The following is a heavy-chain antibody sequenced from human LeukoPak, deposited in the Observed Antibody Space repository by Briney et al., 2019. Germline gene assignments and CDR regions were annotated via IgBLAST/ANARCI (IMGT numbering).Heavy chain of an antibody. D-gene: IGHD2/OR15-2a*01. CDR3: AKGPLLWD. CDR2: ISGGDGST. V-gene: IGHV3-23*01. CDR1: GFTFSSYA. Sequence: GGSLRLSCAASGFTFSSYAMSWVRLAPGKGLKWVSSISGGDGSTYYANSVKGRFTISRDNSKNTLYLQMNSLRAEDTAVYYCAKGPLLWDWGQGTLVTVSS. J-gene: IGHJ4*02.